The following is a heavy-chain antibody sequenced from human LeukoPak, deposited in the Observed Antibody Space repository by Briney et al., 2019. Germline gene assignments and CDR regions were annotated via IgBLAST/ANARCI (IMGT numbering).Heavy chain of an antibody. CDR1: GGNFGSYA. D-gene: IGHD2-15*01. J-gene: IGHJ6*03. CDR3: ARCGGGTTCPSYYYFYMDV. Sequence: SVKVSCKASGGNFGSYAINWVRQAPGQGLEWMGGIIPVFAIANYAQKFQGRVTITADESTSTAYMELSSLRSEDTAVYYCARCGGGTTCPSYYYFYMDVWGKGTTVTISS. CDR2: IIPVFAIA. V-gene: IGHV1-69*13.